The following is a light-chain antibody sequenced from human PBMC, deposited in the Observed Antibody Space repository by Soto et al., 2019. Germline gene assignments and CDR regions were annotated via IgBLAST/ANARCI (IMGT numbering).Light chain of an antibody. CDR1: QSISSW. CDR3: QQYSGYLFT. CDR2: DAS. Sequence: DIQMTQSPSTLSASLGDRVTITCRASQSISSWLAWYQQKPGKAPKLLIYDASSLESGVPSRFSGSGSGTDFTLTISSLQPDDFATYYCQQYSGYLFTFGPGTKVDIK. V-gene: IGKV1-5*01. J-gene: IGKJ3*01.